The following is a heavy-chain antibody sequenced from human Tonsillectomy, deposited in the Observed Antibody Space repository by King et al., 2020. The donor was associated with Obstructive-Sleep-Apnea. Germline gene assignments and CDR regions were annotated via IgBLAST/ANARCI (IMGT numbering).Heavy chain of an antibody. J-gene: IGHJ4*02. CDR2: ISSSSSYI. Sequence: EVQLVESGGGLVKPGGSLRLSCAASGFTFSSYSMNWVRQAPGKGLEWVSFISSSSSYIYYADAVKGRFTISRDNAKNSLYLQMNSLRAEDTALYYCARDSAGGSYSYQDYWGQGTLVTVSS. CDR3: ARDSAGGSYSYQDY. CDR1: GFTFSSYS. D-gene: IGHD1-26*01. V-gene: IGHV3-21*01.